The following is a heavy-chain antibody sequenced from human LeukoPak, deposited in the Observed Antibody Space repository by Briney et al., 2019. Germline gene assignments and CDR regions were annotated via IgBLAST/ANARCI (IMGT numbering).Heavy chain of an antibody. J-gene: IGHJ4*02. CDR2: MNPNSGNT. Sequence: ASVKVSCKASGNTFTSYDINWVRQATGQGLEWMGWMNPNSGNTGYAQKFQGRVTMTRNTSISTAYMELSSLRSEDTAVYYCARAISIAAAQIDYWGQGTLVTVSS. V-gene: IGHV1-8*01. D-gene: IGHD6-13*01. CDR3: ARAISIAAAQIDY. CDR1: GNTFTSYD.